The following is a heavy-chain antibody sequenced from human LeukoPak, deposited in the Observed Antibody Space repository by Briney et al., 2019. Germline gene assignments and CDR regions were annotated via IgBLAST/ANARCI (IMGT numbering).Heavy chain of an antibody. J-gene: IGHJ4*02. V-gene: IGHV5-10-1*01. D-gene: IGHD3-22*01. CDR1: GYSFTSYW. CDR3: ARRNLYYHDSSGYYGGYYFDY. Sequence: WECLRISCKGSGYSFTSYWISWVRQMPGKGLAWMGRNDPSDSYTNYSPSFQGHVTISADKSISTAYLQWSSLKASDTAMYYCARRNLYYHDSSGYYGGYYFDYWGQGTLVTVSS. CDR2: NDPSDSYT.